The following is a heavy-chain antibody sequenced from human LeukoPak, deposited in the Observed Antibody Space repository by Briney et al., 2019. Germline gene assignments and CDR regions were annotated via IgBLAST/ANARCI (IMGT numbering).Heavy chain of an antibody. CDR2: IRYDGGEN. D-gene: IGHD2-21*01. CDR3: AKDGDDCIDY. CDR1: GFTFNRRG. J-gene: IGHJ4*02. V-gene: IGHV3-30*02. Sequence: GGSLRLSCAASGFTFNRRGMHWVRQAPGKGLEWVAFIRYDGGENFYADFAKGRFTISRDNSKNTLTLQLNTLRAEDTALYYCAKDGDDCIDYWGPGTLVTVAS.